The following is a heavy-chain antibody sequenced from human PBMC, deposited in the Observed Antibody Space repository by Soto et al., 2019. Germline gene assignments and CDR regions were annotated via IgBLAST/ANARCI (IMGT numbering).Heavy chain of an antibody. V-gene: IGHV4-4*02. CDR1: GGSISSSNW. D-gene: IGHD6-13*01. J-gene: IGHJ6*02. CDR2: IYHSGST. CDR3: ARIRAAAGYYYGMDV. Sequence: SETLSLTCAVSGGSISSSNWWSWVRQPPGKGLEWIGEIYHSGSTNYNPSLRSRVTISVDKSKNQCSLKLSSVTAADTAVYYCARIRAAAGYYYGMDVWGQGTTVTVSS.